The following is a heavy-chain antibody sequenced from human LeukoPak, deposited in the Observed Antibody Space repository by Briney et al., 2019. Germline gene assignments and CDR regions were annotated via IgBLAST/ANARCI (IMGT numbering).Heavy chain of an antibody. CDR1: GFTFSSYA. CDR2: ISYDGSNK. V-gene: IGHV3-30-3*01. Sequence: RPGGSLRLSCAASGFTFSSYAMHWVRQAPGKGLEWVAVISYDGSNKYYADSVKGRFTISRDNSKNTLYLQMNSLRDEDTAVYYCAKEIRPNDYWGQGTLVIVSS. J-gene: IGHJ4*02. CDR3: AKEIRPNDY.